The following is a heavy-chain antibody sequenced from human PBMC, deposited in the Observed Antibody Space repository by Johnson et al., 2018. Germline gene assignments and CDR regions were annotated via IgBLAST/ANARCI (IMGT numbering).Heavy chain of an antibody. CDR1: GFTFDDYA. V-gene: IGHV3-43D*03. Sequence: VQLVESGGVVVQPGGSLRLSCAASGFTFDDYAMHWVRQAPGKGLEWVSLISWDGGSTYYADAVKGRFTIPIDNSKNPLYLQMNSLRAKDTALYYCAKQTYSSSPYMDVWGKGTTVTVSS. D-gene: IGHD6-13*01. CDR2: ISWDGGST. J-gene: IGHJ6*03. CDR3: AKQTYSSSPYMDV.